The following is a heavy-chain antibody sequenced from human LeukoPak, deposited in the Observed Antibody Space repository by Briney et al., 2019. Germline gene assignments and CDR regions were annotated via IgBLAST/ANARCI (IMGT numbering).Heavy chain of an antibody. CDR1: GYIFTSYY. V-gene: IGHV1-46*03. CDR3: VREYHGGYFDF. CDR2: VYPSAGTS. D-gene: IGHD3-16*01. Sequence: GASVKVSCKASGYIFTSYYMHWVLQAPGQGLEWLGVVYPSAGTSDPAQRFRARITLSDDTSTSTAYMELRSLKSEDTAIYFCVREYHGGYFDFWGQGTLVTVSS. J-gene: IGHJ4*02.